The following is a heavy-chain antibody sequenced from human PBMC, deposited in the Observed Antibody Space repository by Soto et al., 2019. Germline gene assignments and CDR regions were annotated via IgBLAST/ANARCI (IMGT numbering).Heavy chain of an antibody. D-gene: IGHD6-13*01. CDR2: VTPNSGGT. CDR3: ASRTYSSSWYALYALRGYFDY. V-gene: IGHV1-8*02. CDR1: GYTFQTYD. Sequence: ASVKVSCKASGYTFQTYDIIWVRQATGQGLEWMGWVTPNSGGTVYAQKFQGRVTMTRDTSISTAYMELSSLRSEDTAVYYCASRTYSSSWYALYALRGYFDYWGQGTLVTVSS. J-gene: IGHJ4*02.